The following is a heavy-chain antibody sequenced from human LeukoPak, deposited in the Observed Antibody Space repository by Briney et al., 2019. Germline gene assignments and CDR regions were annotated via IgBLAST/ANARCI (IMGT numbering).Heavy chain of an antibody. CDR2: IRYDGSNR. Sequence: GGSLRLSCAASGFTFSSYGMHWVRQAPGKGLEWVAFIRYDGSNRYYADSVKGRFTISRDNSKNTLYLQMNSLRAEDTAVYYCAKSPVTTLAFDYWGQGTLVTVSS. J-gene: IGHJ4*02. CDR3: AKSPVTTLAFDY. D-gene: IGHD4-17*01. V-gene: IGHV3-30*02. CDR1: GFTFSSYG.